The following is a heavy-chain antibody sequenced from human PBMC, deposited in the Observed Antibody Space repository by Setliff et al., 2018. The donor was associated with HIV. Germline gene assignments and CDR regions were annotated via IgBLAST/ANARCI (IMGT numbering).Heavy chain of an antibody. J-gene: IGHJ3*02. V-gene: IGHV1-3*01. CDR2: INAGTGNI. D-gene: IGHD2-15*01. CDR1: GFTFTDYS. CDR3: ARDAPTRSVREKGLDM. Sequence: ASVKVSCKASGFTFTDYSIHWVRQAPGQRLEWMGWINAGTGNIRHSQRFQDRLTMTGDTSATTAYMELSSLRPEDTAVYYCARDAPTRSVREKGLDMWGQGTLVTVSS.